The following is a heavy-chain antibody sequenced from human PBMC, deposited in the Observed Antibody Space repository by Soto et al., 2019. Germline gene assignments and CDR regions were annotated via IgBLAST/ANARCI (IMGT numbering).Heavy chain of an antibody. D-gene: IGHD3-9*01. Sequence: PGGSLRLSCAASGFTFTNYAMSWVRQAPGKGLEWVSAISGSGVSTYYADSVKGRFTISRDNSKNTLYLQMNSLRAEDTAVYYCARDLRLGYSSWFDPWGQGTLVTVSS. J-gene: IGHJ5*02. CDR2: ISGSGVST. CDR3: ARDLRLGYSSWFDP. CDR1: GFTFTNYA. V-gene: IGHV3-23*01.